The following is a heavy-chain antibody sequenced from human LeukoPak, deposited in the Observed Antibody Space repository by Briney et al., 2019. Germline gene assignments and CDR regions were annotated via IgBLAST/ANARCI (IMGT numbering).Heavy chain of an antibody. CDR3: VREMEFDY. Sequence: PGGSLRLSCAASGFTFSTFWMSWVRQAPGKGLEWVANIKEDGSQKYYVDSVKGRFTISRDNTKNSLYLQMNGLRAEDTAVYYCVREMEFDYWGQGTLVTVSS. CDR1: GFTFSTFW. J-gene: IGHJ4*02. CDR2: IKEDGSQK. D-gene: IGHD2-8*01. V-gene: IGHV3-7*04.